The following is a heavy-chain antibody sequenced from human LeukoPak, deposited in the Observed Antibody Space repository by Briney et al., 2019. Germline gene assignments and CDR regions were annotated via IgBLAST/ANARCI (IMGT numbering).Heavy chain of an antibody. Sequence: SETLSLTCTVSGGSISTYYWSWIRQPPGKGLEWIGYIYFRGTTNYHPSIKSRVTISVDTSKNQFSLKLTSVTTADTAVYYCARSPGAPFDYWGQGSLVTVSS. CDR1: GGSISTYY. J-gene: IGHJ4*02. D-gene: IGHD7-27*01. CDR2: IYFRGTT. CDR3: ARSPGAPFDY. V-gene: IGHV4-59*01.